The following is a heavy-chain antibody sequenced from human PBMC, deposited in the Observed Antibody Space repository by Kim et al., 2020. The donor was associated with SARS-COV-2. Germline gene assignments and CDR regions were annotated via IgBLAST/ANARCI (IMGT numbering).Heavy chain of an antibody. J-gene: IGHJ4*02. V-gene: IGHV1-69*13. CDR1: GGTFSSYA. D-gene: IGHD2-15*01. CDR3: ARSLVVVAATPYYFDY. Sequence: SVKVSCKASGGTFSSYAISWVRQAPGQGLEWMGGIIPIFGTANYAQKFQGRVTITADESTSTAYMELSSLRSEDTAVYYCARSLVVVAATPYYFDYWGQGTLVTVSS. CDR2: IIPIFGTA.